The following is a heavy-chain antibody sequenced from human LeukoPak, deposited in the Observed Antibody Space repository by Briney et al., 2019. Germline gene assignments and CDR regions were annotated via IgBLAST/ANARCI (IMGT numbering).Heavy chain of an antibody. CDR2: IYYSGST. V-gene: IGHV4-39*01. J-gene: IGHJ4*02. CDR1: GGSISSSSYY. D-gene: IGHD1-26*01. Sequence: PSETLSLTCTVSGGSISSSSYYWGWIRQPPGKGPEWIGSIYYSGSTYYNPSLKSRVTISVDTSKNQFSLKLSSVTAADTAVYYCARSSSGSYYDDYWGQGTLVTVSS. CDR3: ARSSSGSYYDDY.